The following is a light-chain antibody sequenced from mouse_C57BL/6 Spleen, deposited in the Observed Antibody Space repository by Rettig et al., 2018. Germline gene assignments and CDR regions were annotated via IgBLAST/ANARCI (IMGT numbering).Light chain of an antibody. CDR1: QSISDY. CDR3: QNGHSFPRT. V-gene: IGKV5-39*01. J-gene: IGKJ1*01. CDR2: YAS. Sequence: DISMTQSPPSLSVTPGDRVSLSCRASQSISDYLHWYQQKSHESPRLLIKYASQSISGIPSRFSGSGSGSDFTLSINSVEPEDVGVYYCQNGHSFPRTFGGGTKLEIK.